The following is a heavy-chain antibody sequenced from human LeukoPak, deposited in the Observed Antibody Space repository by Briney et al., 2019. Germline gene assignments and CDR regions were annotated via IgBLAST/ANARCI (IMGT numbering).Heavy chain of an antibody. CDR2: IHYSGST. J-gene: IGHJ1*01. CDR3: ARDSGYGGTDH. Sequence: SETLSLTCTVSGGSISSGGYYWSWIRQHPGKGLEWIGYIHYSGSTYYNPSLKSRVSISVDTSNSQFSLKLSSVTAADTAIYYCARDSGYGGTDHWGQGTLVTVSS. D-gene: IGHD5-12*01. V-gene: IGHV4-31*03. CDR1: GGSISSGGYY.